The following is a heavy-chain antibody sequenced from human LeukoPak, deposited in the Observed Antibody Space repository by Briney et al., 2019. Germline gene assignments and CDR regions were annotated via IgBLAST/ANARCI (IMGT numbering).Heavy chain of an antibody. CDR3: ARDFSAVVAARYFDY. J-gene: IGHJ4*02. D-gene: IGHD2-15*01. Sequence: GASVKVSCKASGYTFTSYGISWVRQAPGQGLEWMGWISAYNGNTNYAQKLQGRVTMTTDTSTSTAYMELRSLRSDDTAVYYCARDFSAVVAARYFDYWGQGTLVTVSS. CDR1: GYTFTSYG. CDR2: ISAYNGNT. V-gene: IGHV1-18*01.